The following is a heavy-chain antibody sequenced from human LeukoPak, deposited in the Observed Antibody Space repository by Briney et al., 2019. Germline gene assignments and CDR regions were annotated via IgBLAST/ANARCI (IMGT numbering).Heavy chain of an antibody. D-gene: IGHD6-13*01. CDR3: ARDRPMYSTSWYGNDY. CDR2: IWYDGSNK. V-gene: IGHV3-33*01. J-gene: IGHJ4*02. CDR1: GFTFGSYG. Sequence: GGSLRLSCAASGFTFGSYGVHWVRQAPGKGLEWVAVIWYDGSNKYYGDSVKGRFTISRDNSKNTLYLQMNSLQAEDTAVYYCARDRPMYSTSWYGNDYWDQGTLVTVSS.